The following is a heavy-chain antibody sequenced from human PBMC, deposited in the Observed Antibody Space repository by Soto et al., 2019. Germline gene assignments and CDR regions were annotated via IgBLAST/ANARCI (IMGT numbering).Heavy chain of an antibody. V-gene: IGHV3-53*01. CDR3: ASWHLQEHAYDI. CDR2: LYDLDGT. CDR1: GFTVSGKKY. J-gene: IGHJ3*02. D-gene: IGHD1-1*01. Sequence: GGSLRLSCAAFGFTVSGKKYVAWVRQAPGEGLEWVSALYDLDGTYYADSVKGRFTTSSDSSRTTVYLQMNSLRPDDTAVYSCASWHLQEHAYDIWGQGTMVTVSS.